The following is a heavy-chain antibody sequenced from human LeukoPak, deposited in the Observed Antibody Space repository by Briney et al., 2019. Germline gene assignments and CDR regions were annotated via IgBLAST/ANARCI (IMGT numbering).Heavy chain of an antibody. J-gene: IGHJ4*02. Sequence: KAGGSLRLSCAASGFTFSSYSMNWVRQAPGKGLEWASSISSSSSYIYYADSVKGRFTIYRDNAKNSLYLQMNSLRAEDTAVYYCARGLAAAGRGGVFDYWGQGTLVTVSS. CDR1: GFTFSSYS. CDR3: ARGLAAAGRGGVFDY. CDR2: ISSSSSYI. V-gene: IGHV3-21*01. D-gene: IGHD6-13*01.